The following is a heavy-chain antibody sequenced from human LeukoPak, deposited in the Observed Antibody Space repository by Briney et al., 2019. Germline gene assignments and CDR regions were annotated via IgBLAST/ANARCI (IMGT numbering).Heavy chain of an antibody. V-gene: IGHV3-21*01. J-gene: IGHJ3*02. CDR3: ARDGGSYFAFDI. CDR2: ISSSSSYI. Sequence: GGSLRLSCAASGFTFSSHAMSWVRQAPGKGLEWVSSISSSSSYIYYADSVKGRFTISRDNAKNSLYLQMNSLRAEDTAVYYCARDGGSYFAFDIWGQGTMVTVSS. CDR1: GFTFSSHA. D-gene: IGHD1-26*01.